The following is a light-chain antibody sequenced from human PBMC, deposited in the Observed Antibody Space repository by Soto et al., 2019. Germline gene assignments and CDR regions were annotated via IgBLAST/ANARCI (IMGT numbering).Light chain of an antibody. Sequence: QSVRNQPPSVSVSPGQSITISCSGTSSDIGSYDLVSWYQQHPGTAPKLIIYEVTKRPSGVSTRFSGSKSGNTASLTISGLQAVDEADYYCCSFADFTYVFGTGTKVTVL. J-gene: IGLJ1*01. CDR1: SSDIGSYDL. V-gene: IGLV2-23*02. CDR3: CSFADFTYV. CDR2: EVT.